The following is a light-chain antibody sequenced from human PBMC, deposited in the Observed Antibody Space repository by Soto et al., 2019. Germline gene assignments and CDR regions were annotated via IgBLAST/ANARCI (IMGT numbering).Light chain of an antibody. CDR1: QTVRNNY. CDR2: DAS. CDR3: QQYETFSGT. Sequence: EFVLTQSPGTLSLSPGERATLSCRASQTVRNNYLAWYQQKPGQAPRLLIYDASSRATGIPDRFSGGGSGTDFTLTISRLEPDDFATYYCQQYETFSGTFGPGTKVEI. V-gene: IGKV3-20*01. J-gene: IGKJ1*01.